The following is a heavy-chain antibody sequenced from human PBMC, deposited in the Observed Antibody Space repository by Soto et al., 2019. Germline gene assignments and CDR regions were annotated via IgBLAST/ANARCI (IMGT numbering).Heavy chain of an antibody. CDR1: GVYFSGYY. Sequence: SETMSLTCAVYGVYFSGYYLSWISPPPVKGLEWIGEINHSGSTNYNPSLKSRVTISVDTSKNQFSLKLSSVTAADTAVYYCARVREPLTGGPWFDPWGQGTLVTVSS. D-gene: IGHD1-26*01. V-gene: IGHV4-34*01. CDR3: ARVREPLTGGPWFDP. CDR2: INHSGST. J-gene: IGHJ5*02.